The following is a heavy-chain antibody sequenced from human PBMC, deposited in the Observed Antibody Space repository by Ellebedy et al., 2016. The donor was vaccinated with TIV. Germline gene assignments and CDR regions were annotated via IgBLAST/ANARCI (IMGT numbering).Heavy chain of an antibody. CDR3: VRDRNYPNDVFDI. Sequence: GGSLRLSXAASGFTFSSFGMAWVRQAPGRGPEWVSTITADGRTTWYAASVRGRFTISRDNSRSTLSLQMNSLRVEDTAPYFCVRDRNYPNDVFDIWGQGTMVAVSP. CDR2: ITADGRTT. CDR1: GFTFSSFG. D-gene: IGHD5-24*01. V-gene: IGHV3-23*01. J-gene: IGHJ3*02.